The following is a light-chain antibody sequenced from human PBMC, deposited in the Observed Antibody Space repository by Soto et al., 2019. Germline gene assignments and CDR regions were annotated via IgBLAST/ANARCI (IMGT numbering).Light chain of an antibody. CDR3: SSYTSSRV. V-gene: IGLV2-14*01. J-gene: IGLJ3*02. Sequence: QSALTQPASVSGSPGQSITISCTGTSSDVGGYNYVSWYQQHPGKAPKLMIYEVSNRPSGVSNRFSGSKSGNTASLTISGLQAEDEADYYCSSYTSSRVVGGGTQLTVL. CDR1: SSDVGGYNY. CDR2: EVS.